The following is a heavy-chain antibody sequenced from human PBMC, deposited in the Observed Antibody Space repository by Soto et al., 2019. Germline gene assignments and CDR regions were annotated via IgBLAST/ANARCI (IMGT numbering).Heavy chain of an antibody. J-gene: IGHJ4*02. CDR2: INHSGST. D-gene: IGHD3-3*01. V-gene: IGHV4-34*01. CDR3: ARLEGYYRAGIVY. Sequence: SETLSLTCAVYGGSFSGYYWSWIRQPPGKGLEWIGEINHSGSTNYNPSLKSRVTISVDTSKNQFSLKLSSVTAADTAVYYRARLEGYYRAGIVYWGQGTLVIVSS. CDR1: GGSFSGYY.